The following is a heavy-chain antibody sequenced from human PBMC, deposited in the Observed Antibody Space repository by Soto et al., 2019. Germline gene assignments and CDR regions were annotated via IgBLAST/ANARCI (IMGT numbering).Heavy chain of an antibody. D-gene: IGHD2-15*01. J-gene: IGHJ5*02. CDR3: ARGPRYCSSSTCFAGVTWFDP. V-gene: IGHV1-18*01. CDR2: ISGFNGNT. Sequence: GASVKVSCKASGFTFSDYGFSWVRQAPGRGLEWMGWISGFNGNTNYAQNVQGRVSMTTDKSTNTAYMELRSLTSDDTAVYYCARGPRYCSSSTCFAGVTWFDPWGQGAPVTVSS. CDR1: GFTFSDYG.